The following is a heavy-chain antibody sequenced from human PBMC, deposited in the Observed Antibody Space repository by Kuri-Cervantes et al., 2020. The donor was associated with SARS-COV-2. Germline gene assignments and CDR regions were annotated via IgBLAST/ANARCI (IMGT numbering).Heavy chain of an antibody. J-gene: IGHJ4*02. CDR2: IKEDGRVK. CDR1: GFTFSSYE. CDR3: AKVSTRVVPAAMDY. D-gene: IGHD2-2*01. V-gene: IGHV3-7*03. Sequence: GGSLRLSCAASGFTFSSYEMNWVRQAPGKGLEWVANIKEDGRVKDHVDSVKGRFTISRDNAKNSLYLQMNSLRAEDTAVYYCAKVSTRVVPAAMDYWGQGTLVTVSS.